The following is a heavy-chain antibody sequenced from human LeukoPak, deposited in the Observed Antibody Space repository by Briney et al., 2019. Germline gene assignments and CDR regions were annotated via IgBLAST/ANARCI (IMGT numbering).Heavy chain of an antibody. CDR2: ISGSGGTT. Sequence: GGSLRLSCAASGFTFSSYAMSWVRQAPGKGLEWVSAISGSGGTTYNADSVKGRFTISRDNSKNTLYLQMNSLRAEDTAVYYCAKDIGYYGSGSYPYYFGYWGQGTLVTVSS. V-gene: IGHV3-23*01. CDR3: AKDIGYYGSGSYPYYFGY. J-gene: IGHJ4*02. CDR1: GFTFSSYA. D-gene: IGHD3-10*01.